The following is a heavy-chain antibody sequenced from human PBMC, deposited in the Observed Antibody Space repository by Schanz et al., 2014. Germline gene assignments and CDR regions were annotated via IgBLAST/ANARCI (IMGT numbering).Heavy chain of an antibody. CDR3: ARAGRGYAYPLNSYPMDV. CDR2: IIPFLAVS. V-gene: IGHV1-69*02. D-gene: IGHD3-16*01. Sequence: QDQLLQSGAAVKKPGSSVRVSCKASGGTLDTYKIAWVRQVPGKGLEWMGRIIPFLAVSNYAQDFQGRVTFTADRATSAVLMDLRSMRSEDTGLYYCARAGRGYAYPLNSYPMDVWGQGTTVIVSS. J-gene: IGHJ6*02. CDR1: GGTLDTYK.